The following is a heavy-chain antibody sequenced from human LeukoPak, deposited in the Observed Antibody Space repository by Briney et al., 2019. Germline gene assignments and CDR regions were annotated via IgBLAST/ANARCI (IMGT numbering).Heavy chain of an antibody. CDR3: AKLLGPVTTYDY. CDR1: GFTFSTNW. V-gene: IGHV3-7*01. D-gene: IGHD3/OR15-3a*01. Sequence: GESLTLSCDASGFTFSTNWLSWVRQAPGKGLEWVASVNPAGSKKFYLDSVKGRCAISRDNTKYSLSLQMNSLGAEDTAVYYCAKLLGPVTTYDYWGQGALVTVSS. J-gene: IGHJ4*02. CDR2: VNPAGSKK.